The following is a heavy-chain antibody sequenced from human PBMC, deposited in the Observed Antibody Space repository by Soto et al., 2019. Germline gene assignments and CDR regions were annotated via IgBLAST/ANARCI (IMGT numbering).Heavy chain of an antibody. V-gene: IGHV4-59*08. Sequence: SETLSLTCTVSGGSISSYYWSWIRQPPGKGLEWIGYIYYSGSTNYNPSLKSRVTISVDTSKNQFSLKLSSVTAADTAVYYCARLAYYDFWSGYYSYYYYYMDVWGKGTTVT. CDR2: IYYSGST. D-gene: IGHD3-3*01. CDR1: GGSISSYY. CDR3: ARLAYYDFWSGYYSYYYYYMDV. J-gene: IGHJ6*03.